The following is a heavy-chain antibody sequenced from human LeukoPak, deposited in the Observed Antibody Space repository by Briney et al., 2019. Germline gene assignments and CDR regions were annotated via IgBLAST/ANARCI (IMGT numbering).Heavy chain of an antibody. CDR1: GYTFTSYG. V-gene: IGHV1-18*04. Sequence: ASVKVSCKASGYTFTSYGISWVRQAPGQGLEWMGWISAYNGNTNYAQKLQGRVTMTTDTSTSTAYMELRGLRSDDTAVYYCASVSTSAASYYYYGMDVWGKGTTVTVSS. J-gene: IGHJ6*04. D-gene: IGHD2-2*01. CDR3: ASVSTSAASYYYYGMDV. CDR2: ISAYNGNT.